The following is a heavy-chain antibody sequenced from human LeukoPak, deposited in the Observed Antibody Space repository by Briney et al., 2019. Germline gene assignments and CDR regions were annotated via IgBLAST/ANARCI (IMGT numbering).Heavy chain of an antibody. V-gene: IGHV3-21*01. Sequence: GGSLRLSCAASGFTFSSYSMNWVRQAPGKGLEWVSSISSSSSYIYYADSVKGRFTISRDNAKNSLYLQMNSLRAEDTAVYYCAGLQLLWFGEGNAFDIWGQGTMVTVSS. J-gene: IGHJ3*02. CDR2: ISSSSSYI. CDR3: AGLQLLWFGEGNAFDI. D-gene: IGHD3-10*01. CDR1: GFTFSSYS.